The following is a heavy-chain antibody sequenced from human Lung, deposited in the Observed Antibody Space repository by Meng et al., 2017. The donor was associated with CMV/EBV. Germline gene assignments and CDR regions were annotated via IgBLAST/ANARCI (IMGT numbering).Heavy chain of an antibody. CDR3: ARALSYYYGDYYYYYGMDV. D-gene: IGHD3-10*01. CDR1: GYTFTSYY. Sequence: ASXXVSXKASGYTFTSYYMHWVRQAPGQGLEWMGIINPSGGSTSYAQKFQGRVTMTRDTSTSTVYMELSSLRSEDTAVYYCARALSYYYGDYYYYYGMDVXGQAXTVTVSS. V-gene: IGHV1-46*01. CDR2: INPSGGST. J-gene: IGHJ6*02.